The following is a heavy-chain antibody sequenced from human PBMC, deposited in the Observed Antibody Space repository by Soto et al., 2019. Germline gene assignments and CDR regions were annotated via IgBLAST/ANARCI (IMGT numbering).Heavy chain of an antibody. D-gene: IGHD6-13*01. J-gene: IGHJ5*02. CDR2: ISGSGVDI. CDR3: SSSSWYERWFDP. Sequence: EVQLLESGGGLVQPGGSLRLSCAASGFTFTNYVMTWVRQAPGKGLQWVSTISGSGVDIYYADSVKGRFTMSRDNSKNTVFLQMNRLRGEDTAVYYCSSSSWYERWFDPWGQGTLVTVSS. V-gene: IGHV3-23*01. CDR1: GFTFTNYV.